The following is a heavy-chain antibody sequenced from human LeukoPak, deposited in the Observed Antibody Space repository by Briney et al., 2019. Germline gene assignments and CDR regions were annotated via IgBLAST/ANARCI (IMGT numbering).Heavy chain of an antibody. D-gene: IGHD3-9*01. V-gene: IGHV3-23*01. CDR2: ISGSGGST. CDR3: AKESTHYDILTGLYYFDY. J-gene: IGHJ4*02. CDR1: GFTFSSYA. Sequence: GGSLRLSCAASGFTFSSYAMSWVRQAPGKGLEWVSTISGSGGSTYYADSVKGRFTISRDNSKNTLYLQMNSLRAEDTAVYYCAKESTHYDILTGLYYFDYWGQGTLVTVSS.